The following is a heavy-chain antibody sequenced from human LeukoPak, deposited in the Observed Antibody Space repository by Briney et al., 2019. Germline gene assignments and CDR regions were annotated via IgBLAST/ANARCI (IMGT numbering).Heavy chain of an antibody. CDR2: ISTYSGDT. CDR3: ARVEYSSGRGDH. J-gene: IGHJ4*02. D-gene: IGHD3-22*01. CDR1: NYSFINYG. V-gene: IGHV1-18*01. Sequence: ASVKVSCKAGNYSFINYGLTWVRQAPGQGLVWMGWISTYSGDTNYAQNFQGRVTLTRDTSTSTAYTDLNNLTPDDTAVYYCARVEYSSGRGDHWGQGTLVTVSS.